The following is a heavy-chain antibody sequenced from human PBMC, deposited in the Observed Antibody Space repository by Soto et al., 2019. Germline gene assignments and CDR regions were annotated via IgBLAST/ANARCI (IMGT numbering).Heavy chain of an antibody. J-gene: IGHJ6*02. CDR2: IIPIFGTA. CDR1: GGTFSSYA. Sequence: QVQLVQSGAEVKKPGSSVKVSCKASGGTFSSYAISWVRQAPGQGLEWMGGIIPIFGTANYAQKFQGRVTITADESTSTAYMELSSLRSEDTAVYYCASVGGSSSWYYYYGMDVWGQGTTVTVSS. D-gene: IGHD6-13*01. CDR3: ASVGGSSSWYYYYGMDV. V-gene: IGHV1-69*01.